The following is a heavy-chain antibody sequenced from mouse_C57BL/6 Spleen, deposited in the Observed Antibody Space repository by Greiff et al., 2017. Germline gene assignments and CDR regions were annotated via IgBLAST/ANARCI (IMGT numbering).Heavy chain of an antibody. D-gene: IGHD2-2*01. CDR3: ARGGYGYDFDY. CDR1: GYTFTDYY. Sequence: FQLQQSGPELVKPGASVKISCKASGYTFTDYYMNWVKQSHGKSLEWIGDINPNNGGTSYNQKFKGKATLTVDKSSSTAYMELRSLTSEDSAVYYCARGGYGYDFDYWGQGTTLTVSS. V-gene: IGHV1-26*01. J-gene: IGHJ2*01. CDR2: INPNNGGT.